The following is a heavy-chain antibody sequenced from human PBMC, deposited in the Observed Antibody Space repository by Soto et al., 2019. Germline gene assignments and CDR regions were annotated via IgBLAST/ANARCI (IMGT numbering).Heavy chain of an antibody. J-gene: IGHJ4*02. CDR3: GREHSSSWNHIDY. V-gene: IGHV1-18*01. CDR1: GYTFTSSG. CDR2: ISGYNDNT. Sequence: QVQLVQSGAEVKKSGASVKVSCKASGYTFTSSGISWVRQAPGQGLEWMGWISGYNDNTNYAQKFQGRVTMTADTPTSTAYMELRSLRSDDTAVYFCGREHSSSWNHIDYWGQGTLVTVSS. D-gene: IGHD6-13*01.